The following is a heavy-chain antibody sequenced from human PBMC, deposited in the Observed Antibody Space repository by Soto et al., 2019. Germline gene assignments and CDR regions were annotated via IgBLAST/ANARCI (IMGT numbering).Heavy chain of an antibody. D-gene: IGHD6-19*01. CDR2: IYYSGST. CDR1: GGSISSYY. Sequence: PSETLSLTCTVSGGSISSYYWSWIRQPPGKGLEWIGYIYYSGSTNYNPSLKSRVTISVDTSKNQFSLKLSSVTAADTAVYYCARVAGAYYYYGMDVWGQGTTVTVSS. CDR3: ARVAGAYYYYGMDV. J-gene: IGHJ6*02. V-gene: IGHV4-59*01.